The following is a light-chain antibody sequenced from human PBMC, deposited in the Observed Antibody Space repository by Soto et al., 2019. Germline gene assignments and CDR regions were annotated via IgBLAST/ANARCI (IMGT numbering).Light chain of an antibody. CDR2: DAS. V-gene: IGKV3-11*01. CDR3: QQRSNWPST. CDR1: ESVSRY. J-gene: IGKJ4*01. Sequence: EIVLTQSPATLSLSPGNRATLSCRASESVSRYLAWYQQKPGQAPRLLIYDASNRATGIPARFSGSGSGTDFTLTITSLEPEDFAVHYCQQRSNWPSTFGGGTKVEIK.